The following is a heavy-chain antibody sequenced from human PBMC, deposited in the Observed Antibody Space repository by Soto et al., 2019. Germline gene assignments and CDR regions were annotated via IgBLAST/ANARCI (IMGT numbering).Heavy chain of an antibody. CDR2: IDRSTKYT. V-gene: IGHV3-11*05. CDR3: AREYYYTMDV. Sequence: QVQLVESGGGLVRPGGSLRLSCEASGFTFRDYYMTWFRQAPGKGLEWLSYIDRSTKYTNYADSVKGRFTISRDNAKNSLYLQMNSLRAADTAVYYCAREYYYTMDVWGQGTMVTVSS. J-gene: IGHJ6*02. CDR1: GFTFRDYY.